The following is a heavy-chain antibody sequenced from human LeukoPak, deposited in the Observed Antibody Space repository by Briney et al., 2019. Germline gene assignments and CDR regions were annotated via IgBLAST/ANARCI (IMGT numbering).Heavy chain of an antibody. CDR1: GFTVSSNY. V-gene: IGHV3-21*01. D-gene: IGHD3-3*01. CDR2: ITGDCNYI. Sequence: KPGGSLRLSCAASGFTVSSNYMTWVRQAPGKGLEWVSSITGDCNYIFYADSVKGRFTISRDNAQNSLFLELNSLRGEDTAVYYCARERNFYYFDYWGQGALVTVSS. J-gene: IGHJ4*02. CDR3: ARERNFYYFDY.